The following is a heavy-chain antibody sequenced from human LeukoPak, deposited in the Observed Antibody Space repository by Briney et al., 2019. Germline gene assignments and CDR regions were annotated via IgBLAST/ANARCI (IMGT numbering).Heavy chain of an antibody. CDR1: GDSITSSNYH. J-gene: IGHJ4*02. D-gene: IGHD6-13*01. V-gene: IGHV4-39*07. Sequence: PSETLSLTCTVSGDSITSSNYHWAWIRQPPGKGLEWIGSILYSGTTYYSSSLKSRVTISVDTSKNQFSLKLSSVTAADTAVYYCARVSSSSSWYLKLLFDYWGQGTLVTVSS. CDR2: ILYSGTT. CDR3: ARVSSSSSWYLKLLFDY.